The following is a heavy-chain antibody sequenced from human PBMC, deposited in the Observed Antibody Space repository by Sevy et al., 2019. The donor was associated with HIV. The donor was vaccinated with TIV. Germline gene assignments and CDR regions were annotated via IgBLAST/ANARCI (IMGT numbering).Heavy chain of an antibody. CDR3: ARDLPHLLPWELSRGSDY. CDR1: AFTFSSYA. V-gene: IGHV3-30*04. CDR2: ISHDEILK. J-gene: IGHJ4*03. D-gene: IGHD3-16*01. Sequence: GGSLRLSCAASAFTFSSYARHWFRQAPGKGLEWVAVISHDEILKEYADSVKGRFTISRDSSKNTIYLEMNSLRPEDTAVYYCARDLPHLLPWELSRGSDYWGQGTMVTVSS.